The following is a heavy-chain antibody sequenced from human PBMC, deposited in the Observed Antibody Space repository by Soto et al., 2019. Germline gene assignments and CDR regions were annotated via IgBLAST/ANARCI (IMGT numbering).Heavy chain of an antibody. V-gene: IGHV1-2*04. D-gene: IGHD3-3*01. CDR3: ARDMIFGVVIPNYGMDV. CDR1: GYTFTGYY. Sequence: ASVKVSCKASGYTFTGYYMHWVRQAPGQGLEWMGWINPNSGGTNYAQKFQGWVTMTRDTSISTAYMELSRLRSDDTAVYYCARDMIFGVVIPNYGMDVWGQGTTVTVSS. CDR2: INPNSGGT. J-gene: IGHJ6*02.